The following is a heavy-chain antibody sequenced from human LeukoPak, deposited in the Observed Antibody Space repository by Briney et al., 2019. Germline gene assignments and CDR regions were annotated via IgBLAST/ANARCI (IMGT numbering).Heavy chain of an antibody. Sequence: SETLSLTCTVSGGSISSYYWSWIRQPPGKGLEWIGYIYYSGSTNYNPSLKSRVTISVDTSKNQFSLKLSSVTAADTAVYYCARHSEYSSGWYEATLFDYWGQGTLVTVSS. J-gene: IGHJ4*02. CDR3: ARHSEYSSGWYEATLFDY. D-gene: IGHD6-19*01. V-gene: IGHV4-59*08. CDR1: GGSISSYY. CDR2: IYYSGST.